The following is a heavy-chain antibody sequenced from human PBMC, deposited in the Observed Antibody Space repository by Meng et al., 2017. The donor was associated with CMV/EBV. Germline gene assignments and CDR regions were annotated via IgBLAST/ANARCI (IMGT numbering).Heavy chain of an antibody. J-gene: IGHJ6*02. CDR1: GFTFSGYW. CDR2: INSDGSST. CDR3: AKVKFWSGPLDV. D-gene: IGHD3-3*01. Sequence: GGSLRLSCASSGFTFSGYWMHWVRQAPGKGLGWVSRINSDGSSTSYADSVKGRFTISRDNAKNTLYLQMNRLRAEDTAVDYRAKVKFWSGPLDVWGQGTTVTVSS. V-gene: IGHV3-74*01.